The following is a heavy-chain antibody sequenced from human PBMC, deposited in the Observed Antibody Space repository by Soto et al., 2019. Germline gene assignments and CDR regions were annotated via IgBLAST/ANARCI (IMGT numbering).Heavy chain of an antibody. CDR1: GFTFGNYW. CDR3: VRDAGHRGDY. J-gene: IGHJ4*02. Sequence: EVQLVESGGGLIQPGGSLRLSCAASGFTFGNYWMHWVRQSPGKGLVWVSSINGDGSSATYAYSVEGRFTVSRDSAKNTLHLQMNSLTVEDTAVYYCVRDAGHRGDYWGQGTLVTVSS. CDR2: INGDGSSA. V-gene: IGHV3-74*03. D-gene: IGHD3-10*01.